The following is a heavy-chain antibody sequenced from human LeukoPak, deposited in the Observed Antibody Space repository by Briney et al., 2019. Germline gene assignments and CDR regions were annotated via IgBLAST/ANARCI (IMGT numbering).Heavy chain of an antibody. V-gene: IGHV1-69*13. CDR1: GGTFSSYA. Sequence: GSSVKVSCKSSGGTFSSYAISWVRQAPGQGLEWMGGIIPIFGTANYAQKFQGRVTITADESTSTAYMELSSLRSEDTAGYYCATVPYGDYAVGYFDYWGQGTLVTVSS. CDR2: IIPIFGTA. D-gene: IGHD4-17*01. CDR3: ATVPYGDYAVGYFDY. J-gene: IGHJ4*02.